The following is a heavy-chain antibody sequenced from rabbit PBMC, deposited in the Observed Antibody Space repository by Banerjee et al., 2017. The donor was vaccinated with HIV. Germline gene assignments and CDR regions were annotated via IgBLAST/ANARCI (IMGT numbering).Heavy chain of an antibody. CDR1: GFSFSSSYF. V-gene: IGHV1S40*01. J-gene: IGHJ4*01. Sequence: QSLEESGGDLVKPGASLTLTCTASGFSFSSSYFMCWVRQAPGKGLEWIACIYAGSSGSTYYASWAKGRFTISKTSSTTVTLQMTSLTAADTATYFCARDLVGADNLWGPGTLVTV. CDR2: IYAGSSGST. CDR3: ARDLVGADNL. D-gene: IGHD3-1*01.